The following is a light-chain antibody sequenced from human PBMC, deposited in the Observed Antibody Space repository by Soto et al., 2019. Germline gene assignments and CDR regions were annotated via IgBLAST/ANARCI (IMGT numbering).Light chain of an antibody. CDR2: DNA. J-gene: IGLJ2*01. CDR3: GTWDNSLSSGV. V-gene: IGLV1-51*01. Sequence: QSVLTQPPSVSAAPGQTVTISCSGSSSNIGNNYVSWYQHLPGAAPKLLIYDNAKRPSGIPDRFSGSKSGTSATLDITGLQTGDEADYYCGTWDNSLSSGVFGGGTKLTVL. CDR1: SSNIGNNY.